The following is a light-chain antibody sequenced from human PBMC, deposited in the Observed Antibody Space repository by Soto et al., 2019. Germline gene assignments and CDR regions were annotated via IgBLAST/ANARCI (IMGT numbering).Light chain of an antibody. CDR3: SSYTDSSNYV. V-gene: IGLV2-14*01. J-gene: IGLJ1*01. Sequence: QSVLTQPASVSGSPGQSLTISCTGSSTDVGGYNYVSWYQQHPGKAPKLMISEVNKRPSGVSDRFSGSKSGNTASLTISGLQAEDEADYYCSSYTDSSNYVFGTGTKLTVL. CDR2: EVN. CDR1: STDVGGYNY.